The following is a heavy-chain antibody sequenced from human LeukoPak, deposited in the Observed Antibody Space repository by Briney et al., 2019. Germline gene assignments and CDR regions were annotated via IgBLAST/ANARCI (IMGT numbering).Heavy chain of an antibody. CDR1: GYTFTDYY. J-gene: IGHJ3*02. V-gene: IGHV1-69-2*01. CDR3: ATRTIFGVDAFDI. D-gene: IGHD3-3*01. Sequence: ATVKISCKVSGYTFTDYYMHWVQQAPGKGLEWMGLVDPEDGETIYAEKFQGRVTITADTSTDTAYMELSSLRSEDTPVYYWATRTIFGVDAFDIWGQGTMVIVSS. CDR2: VDPEDGET.